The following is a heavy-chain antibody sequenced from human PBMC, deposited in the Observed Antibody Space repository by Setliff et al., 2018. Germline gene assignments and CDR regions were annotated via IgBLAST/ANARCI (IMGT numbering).Heavy chain of an antibody. D-gene: IGHD3-22*01. CDR1: GYTSNTYD. V-gene: IGHV1-8*01. CDR3: ARARYDSGGFVIQPYYFDF. CDR2: MNPNSGNT. Sequence: ASVKVSCKASGYTSNTYDINWVRQATGQGLEWMGWMNPNSGNTGYAQKFRGRVTMTRNTSISTAYMELSSLRSEDTAVYYCARARYDSGGFVIQPYYFDFWGQGTRVTSPQ. J-gene: IGHJ4*02.